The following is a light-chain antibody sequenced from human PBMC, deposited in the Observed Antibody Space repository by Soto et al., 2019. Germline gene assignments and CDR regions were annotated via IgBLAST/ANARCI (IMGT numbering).Light chain of an antibody. CDR1: QRITT. J-gene: IGKJ1*01. Sequence: EIVMTQSPATLSLSPGERATLSCSASQRITTVAWYQQKPGQAPRLLIYGLSIRAPGVPARFSVSGSGTEFNLTISSLQSEVFAVYFCQQYYDWPTFGQGTRVEGK. V-gene: IGKV3-15*01. CDR3: QQYYDWPT. CDR2: GLS.